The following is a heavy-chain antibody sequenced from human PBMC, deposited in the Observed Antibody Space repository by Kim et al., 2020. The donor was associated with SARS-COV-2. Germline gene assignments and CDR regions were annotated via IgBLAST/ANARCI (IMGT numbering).Heavy chain of an antibody. V-gene: IGHV5-51*01. Sequence: GESLKISCKGSGYSFTSYWIGWVRQMPGKGLEWMGIIYPGDSDTRYSPSFQGQVTISADKSISTAYLQWSSLKASDTAMYYCARQILPRSSGSYYNLLNWFDPWGQGTLVTVSS. CDR1: GYSFTSYW. CDR3: ARQILPRSSGSYYNLLNWFDP. CDR2: IYPGDSDT. J-gene: IGHJ5*02. D-gene: IGHD3-10*01.